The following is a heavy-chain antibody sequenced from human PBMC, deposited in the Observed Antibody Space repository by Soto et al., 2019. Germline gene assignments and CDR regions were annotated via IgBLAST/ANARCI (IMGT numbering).Heavy chain of an antibody. D-gene: IGHD4-4*01. Sequence: SVKVSCKASGFTFTSSAVQWVRQARGQRLEWIGWIVVGSGNTNYAQKFQERVTITRDMSTSTSYMELSSLRSEDTAVYYCAATTPTCYYYGMDVWGQGTTVTVSS. CDR3: AATTPTCYYYGMDV. J-gene: IGHJ6*02. CDR1: GFTFTSSA. CDR2: IVVGSGNT. V-gene: IGHV1-58*01.